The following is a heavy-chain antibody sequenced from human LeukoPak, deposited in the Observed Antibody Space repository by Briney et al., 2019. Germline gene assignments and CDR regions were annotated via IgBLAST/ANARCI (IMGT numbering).Heavy chain of an antibody. CDR2: IIPIFGTA. CDR3: ARGPWATSYCSSTSCQEFYYYYMDV. Sequence: GASVKVSCKASGYTLTSYDINWVRQATGQGLEWMGGIIPIFGTANYAQKFQGRVTITADESTSTAYMELSSLRSEDTAVYYCARGPWATSYCSSTSCQEFYYYYMDVWGKGTTVTVSS. D-gene: IGHD2-2*01. CDR1: GYTLTSYD. V-gene: IGHV1-69*13. J-gene: IGHJ6*03.